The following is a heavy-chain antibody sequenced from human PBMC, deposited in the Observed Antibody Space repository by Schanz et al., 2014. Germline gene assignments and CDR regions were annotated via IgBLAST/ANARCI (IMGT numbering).Heavy chain of an antibody. CDR1: GGTFTSSA. Sequence: QVQLVQSGAEVRKPGSSVRVSCKASGGTFTSSAFSWVRQAPGQGLEWMATINPSGGSTSFAQKFQGRVTMTRATSTSTVNMELTSLRSEDTAVYYCARDPYSASYFPSPPLYGLDVWGQGTTVTVSS. CDR3: ARDPYSASYFPSPPLYGLDV. V-gene: IGHV1-46*01. CDR2: INPSGGST. J-gene: IGHJ6*02. D-gene: IGHD1-26*01.